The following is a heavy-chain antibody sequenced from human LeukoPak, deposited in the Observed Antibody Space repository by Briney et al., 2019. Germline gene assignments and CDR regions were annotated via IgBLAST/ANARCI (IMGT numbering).Heavy chain of an antibody. J-gene: IGHJ5*02. CDR3: ARDRSAMITFGGVIVIPNNWFDP. D-gene: IGHD3-16*02. Sequence: GGSLRLSCAVSGFTFSSYTMNWVRQAPGKGLEWVSYISSSSSTIYYADSVKGRFTISRDNAKNSLYLQMNSLRDEDTAVYYCARDRSAMITFGGVIVIPNNWFDPWGQGTLVTVSS. V-gene: IGHV3-48*02. CDR1: GFTFSSYT. CDR2: ISSSSSTI.